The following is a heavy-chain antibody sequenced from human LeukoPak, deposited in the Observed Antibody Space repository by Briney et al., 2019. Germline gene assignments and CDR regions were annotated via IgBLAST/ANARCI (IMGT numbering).Heavy chain of an antibody. J-gene: IGHJ4*02. D-gene: IGHD1-26*01. V-gene: IGHV3-11*04. CDR1: GFTFSDYY. CDR3: ARDRGLSGSYYVY. CDR2: ISSSGSTI. Sequence: GGSLRLSCAASGFTFSDYYMNWIRQAPGKGLEWVSYISSSGSTIYYADSVKGRFTISGDNAKNSLYLQMNSLRAEDTAVYYCARDRGLSGSYYVYWGQGTLVTVSS.